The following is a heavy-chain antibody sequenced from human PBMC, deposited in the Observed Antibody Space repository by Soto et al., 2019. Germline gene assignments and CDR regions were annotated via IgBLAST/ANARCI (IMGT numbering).Heavy chain of an antibody. CDR2: IKSKTDGGTT. V-gene: IGHV3-15*01. J-gene: IGHJ5*02. CDR3: TTHLNYYDSSGYYYINWFDP. Sequence: VLPHRLPYAASGRNFANLWGSWIRQTTGKGLEWVGRIKSKTDGGTTDYAAPVKGRFTISRDDSKNTLYLQMNSLKTEDTAVYYCTTHLNYYDSSGYYYINWFDPWGQGTLVTVSS. CDR1: GRNFANLW. D-gene: IGHD3-22*01.